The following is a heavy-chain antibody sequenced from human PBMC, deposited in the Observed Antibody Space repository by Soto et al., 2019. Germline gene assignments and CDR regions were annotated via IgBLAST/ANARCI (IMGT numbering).Heavy chain of an antibody. Sequence: PAETLSLTCAVSGGSLSSGNDSWSWIRQPPGKGLEWIGYIYHSGSTYYNPSLKSRVTISVDTSKNQFSLKLSSVTAADTAVYYCASIIAVPLRGCVDYWCQVTLVTVSS. CDR2: IYHSGST. J-gene: IGHJ4*02. D-gene: IGHD6-19*01. CDR3: ASIIAVPLRGCVDY. CDR1: GGSLSSGNDS. V-gene: IGHV4-61*01.